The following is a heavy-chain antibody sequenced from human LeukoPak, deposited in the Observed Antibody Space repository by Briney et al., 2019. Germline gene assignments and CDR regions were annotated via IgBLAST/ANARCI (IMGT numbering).Heavy chain of an antibody. J-gene: IGHJ6*03. D-gene: IGHD5-12*01. CDR3: ARDSSGYDSYYYYYMDV. Sequence: SETLSLTCTVSGGSISSSSYYWGWIRQPPGKGLVWIGSIYYSGSTYYNPSLKSRVTISVDTSKNQFSLKLSSVTAADTAVYYCARDSSGYDSYYYYYMDVWGKGTTVTVSS. V-gene: IGHV4-39*07. CDR2: IYYSGST. CDR1: GGSISSSSYY.